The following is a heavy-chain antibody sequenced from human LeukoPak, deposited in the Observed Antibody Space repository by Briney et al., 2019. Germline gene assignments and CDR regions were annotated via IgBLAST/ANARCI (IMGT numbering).Heavy chain of an antibody. CDR2: INSEETVA. V-gene: IGHV3-74*01. CDR3: ARESTVGPIQTDALDI. Sequence: GGSLRLSCAASGFTFSTYWMHWVRQAPGMGLVWVSRINSEETVANYADSVRGRFTISRDNAKNTLYLQMNSLGAEDTAVYYCARESTVGPIQTDALDIWGQGTMVTVSS. D-gene: IGHD1-26*01. CDR1: GFTFSTYW. J-gene: IGHJ3*02.